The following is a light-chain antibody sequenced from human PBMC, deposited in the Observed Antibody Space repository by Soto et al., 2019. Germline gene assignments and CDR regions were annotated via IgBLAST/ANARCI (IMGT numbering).Light chain of an antibody. J-gene: IGLJ2*01. CDR3: GTWDSSLSAV. CDR1: SSDVGGYNY. Sequence: QSALTQPASVSGSPGQSITISCTGTSSDVGGYNYVSWYQQHPGKAPKLMIYEVSNRPSGVSNRFSGSKSGNTASLTISGLQAEDEADYYCGTWDSSLSAVFGGGTKLTVL. CDR2: EVS. V-gene: IGLV2-14*01.